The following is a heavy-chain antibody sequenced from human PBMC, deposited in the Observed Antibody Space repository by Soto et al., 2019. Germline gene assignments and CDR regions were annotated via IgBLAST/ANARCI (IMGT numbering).Heavy chain of an antibody. CDR1: GFTFSSYG. V-gene: IGHV3-30*18. Sequence: QMQLVESGGGVVQPGRSLRLSCAASGFTFSSYGMHWVRQAPGKGLEWVALISYDGSNKYYADSLKGRFTISRDNSKNTLYLQMNSLRAEDTAVYFCAKDGGRGLWFGELLNYWGQGTLVTVSS. J-gene: IGHJ4*02. CDR3: AKDGGRGLWFGELLNY. D-gene: IGHD3-10*01. CDR2: ISYDGSNK.